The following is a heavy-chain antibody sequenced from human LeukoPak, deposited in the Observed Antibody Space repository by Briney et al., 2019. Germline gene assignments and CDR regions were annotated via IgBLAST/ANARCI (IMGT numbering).Heavy chain of an antibody. CDR3: GRDKYIGIYQCAFDI. V-gene: IGHV3-21*01. Sequence: GGSLRLSCAASGFTFSSYSMNWVRQAPGKGLEWVSSISSSSSYIYYADSVKGRFTLSRDNAKNSVYQQMNSRRAEDTFVYYCGRDKYIGIYQCAFDIWGQGTMVTISS. CDR2: ISSSSSYI. D-gene: IGHD1-26*01. CDR1: GFTFSSYS. J-gene: IGHJ3*02.